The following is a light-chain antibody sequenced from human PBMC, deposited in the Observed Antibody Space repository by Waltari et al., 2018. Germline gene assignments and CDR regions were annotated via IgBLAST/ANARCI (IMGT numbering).Light chain of an antibody. J-gene: IGKJ5*01. CDR2: GAS. Sequence: EMVMTQSPATLSLSPGEGATLSCRASQTVSSNLAWYQQKPGQAPRLLIYGASTMDTGIPARFSGSGSGTDFTLTISSLQSEDFAVYYCQQYNNWPFTFGQGTRLEIK. CDR1: QTVSSN. CDR3: QQYNNWPFT. V-gene: IGKV3-15*01.